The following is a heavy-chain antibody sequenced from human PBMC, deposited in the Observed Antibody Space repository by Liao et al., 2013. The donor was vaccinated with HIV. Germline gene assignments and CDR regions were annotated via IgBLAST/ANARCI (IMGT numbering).Heavy chain of an antibody. CDR3: ASSYYYDSSGYKYDY. Sequence: QLQLQESGPGLVKPSETLSLTCAVYGGSFSGYYWSWIRQPPREGGVEWIGEISHSGRTNYNTSLKSRVTISVDTSKNQFSLKLSSVTAADTAVYYCASSYYYDSSGYKYDYWGQGTLVTVSS. V-gene: IGHV4-34*10. J-gene: IGHJ4*02. D-gene: IGHD3-22*01. CDR1: GGSFSGYY. CDR2: ISHSGRT.